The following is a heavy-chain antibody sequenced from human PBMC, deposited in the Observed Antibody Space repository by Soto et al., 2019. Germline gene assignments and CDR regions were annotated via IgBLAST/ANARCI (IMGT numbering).Heavy chain of an antibody. Sequence: EVQLVESGGGLFEPGGSLRLSCAASGFTFSGYWMSWVRQAPGKGLAWVANIKQDGSEQFYVDSVKGRFTISRDNAKNSLYLQMNSLRAEDTAVYYCAREAVWGQGTTVTVSS. J-gene: IGHJ6*02. CDR3: AREAV. CDR2: IKQDGSEQ. V-gene: IGHV3-7*05. CDR1: GFTFSGYW.